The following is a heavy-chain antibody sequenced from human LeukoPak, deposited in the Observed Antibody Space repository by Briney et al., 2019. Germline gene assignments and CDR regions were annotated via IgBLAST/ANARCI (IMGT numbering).Heavy chain of an antibody. CDR2: IYLGDSDT. Sequence: GESLKISCKGSGYRISSDRIAWVRQMPGKGLEWMGIIYLGDSDTRYSPSFQGHVTISADKSISTAYLQWSSLRASDTAIYYCARPLDYAYGMDVWGQGTTVTVSS. CDR3: ARPLDYAYGMDV. CDR1: GYRISSDR. J-gene: IGHJ6*02. V-gene: IGHV5-51*01. D-gene: IGHD3-16*01.